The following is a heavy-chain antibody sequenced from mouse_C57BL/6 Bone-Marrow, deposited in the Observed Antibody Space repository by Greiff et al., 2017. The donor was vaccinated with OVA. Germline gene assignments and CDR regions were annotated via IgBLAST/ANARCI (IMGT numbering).Heavy chain of an antibody. CDR1: GFSLTGYA. V-gene: IGHV2-9-1*01. Sequence: VMLVESGPGLVAPSQSLSITCTVSGFSLTGYAISWVRQPPGKGLEWLGVIWTGGGTNYNSALKSRLSISKDNSKSQVFLKMNSLQTDDTARYYCARNYYGSSLPFAYWGQGTLVTVSA. CDR2: IWTGGGT. D-gene: IGHD1-1*01. J-gene: IGHJ3*01. CDR3: ARNYYGSSLPFAY.